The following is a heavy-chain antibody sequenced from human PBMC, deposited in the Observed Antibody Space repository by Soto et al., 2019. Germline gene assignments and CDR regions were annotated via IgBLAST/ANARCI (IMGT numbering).Heavy chain of an antibody. CDR1: GFTFSSYG. D-gene: IGHD3-3*01. J-gene: IGHJ4*02. Sequence: PGGSLRLSCAAPGFTFSSYGMHWVRQAPGKGLEWVAVIWYDGSNKYYADSVKGRFTISRDNSKNTLYLQMNSLRAEDTAVYYCARDPYDFWSGYYVYWGQGTLVTVSS. CDR3: ARDPYDFWSGYYVY. V-gene: IGHV3-33*01. CDR2: IWYDGSNK.